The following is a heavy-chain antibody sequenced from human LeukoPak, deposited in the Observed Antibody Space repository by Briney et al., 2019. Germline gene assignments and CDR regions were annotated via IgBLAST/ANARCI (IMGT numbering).Heavy chain of an antibody. CDR3: ASEEVGPRQHLTYFDY. Sequence: ASVKVSCKASGYTFTNYYIHWVRQAPGQGPEWMGWINPNSGGTNYAQKFQARVTMTRDTSISTAYMELSRLTSDDTAVYYCASEEVGPRQHLTYFDYWGQGTLVTVSS. D-gene: IGHD6-13*01. CDR1: GYTFTNYY. V-gene: IGHV1-2*02. J-gene: IGHJ4*02. CDR2: INPNSGGT.